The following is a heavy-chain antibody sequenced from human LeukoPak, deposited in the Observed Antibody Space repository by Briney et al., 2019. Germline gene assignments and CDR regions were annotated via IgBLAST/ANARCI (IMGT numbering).Heavy chain of an antibody. J-gene: IGHJ1*01. Sequence: GGSLRLSCAASGFTFSTYWMTWVRQAPGMGLEWVASIKEDGSEKRYVDTVKGRFTISRDNAKNSVYLQMSSLRAEDTAMYYCARLPSAGHFQNWGQGTLVTVSS. CDR1: GFTFSTYW. V-gene: IGHV3-7*01. CDR2: IKEDGSEK. CDR3: ARLPSAGHFQN.